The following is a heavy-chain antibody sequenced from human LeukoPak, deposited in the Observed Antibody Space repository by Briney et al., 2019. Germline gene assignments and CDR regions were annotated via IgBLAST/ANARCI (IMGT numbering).Heavy chain of an antibody. CDR2: IYYSGST. D-gene: IGHD6-13*01. CDR3: ARHRGSWYVDY. J-gene: IGHJ4*02. V-gene: IGHV4-39*01. CDR1: AGSISRSTYY. Sequence: PSETLSLTCTVSAGSISRSTYYWGWLRRPPGKGLEWIGSIYYSGSTYYNPSLKSRVTISVDTSKNQFSLRLSSVTAADTAVYYCARHRGSWYVDYWGQGTLVTVSS.